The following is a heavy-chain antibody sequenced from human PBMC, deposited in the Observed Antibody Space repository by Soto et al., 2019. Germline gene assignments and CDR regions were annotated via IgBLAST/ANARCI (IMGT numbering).Heavy chain of an antibody. V-gene: IGHV4-59*01. Sequence: QVQLQESGPGLVKPSETLSLTCTVSGGSISSYYWSWIRQPPGKGLEWIGYIYYSGSTNYNPSLKSRVTISVDTSKNQFSLKLSSVTAADTAVYYCARDSSYYYGSGSRNNWFDPWGQGTLVTVSS. CDR1: GGSISSYY. CDR3: ARDSSYYYGSGSRNNWFDP. CDR2: IYYSGST. D-gene: IGHD3-10*01. J-gene: IGHJ5*02.